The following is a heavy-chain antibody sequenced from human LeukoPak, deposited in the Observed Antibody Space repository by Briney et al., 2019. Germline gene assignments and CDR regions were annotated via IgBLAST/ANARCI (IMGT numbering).Heavy chain of an antibody. D-gene: IGHD3-16*01. V-gene: IGHV1-46*01. CDR1: GYIFTRYY. Sequence: ASVKVSCKASGYIFTRYYMHWVRQAPGQGLEWMGIINPSGGSTSYAQKFQGRVTMTRDTSTSTVYMELSSLRSEDTAVYYCARDQAPRMITFGGPRRWFDPWGQGTLVTVSS. CDR2: INPSGGST. J-gene: IGHJ5*02. CDR3: ARDQAPRMITFGGPRRWFDP.